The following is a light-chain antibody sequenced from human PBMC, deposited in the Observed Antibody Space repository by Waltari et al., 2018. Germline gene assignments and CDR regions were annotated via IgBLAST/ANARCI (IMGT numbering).Light chain of an antibody. CDR1: NSIIGNTH. V-gene: IGLV1-44*01. Sequence: QSVLTQPPPASGTPGQRVTTSCSGSNSIIGNTHVHWYQHHPGTSPTLLVYGNDQRPSGIPARFSGSKSGTSASLAISGLQSDDESDYFCAAWDDSFNGMLFGGGTHLTVL. CDR3: AAWDDSFNGML. J-gene: IGLJ3*02. CDR2: GND.